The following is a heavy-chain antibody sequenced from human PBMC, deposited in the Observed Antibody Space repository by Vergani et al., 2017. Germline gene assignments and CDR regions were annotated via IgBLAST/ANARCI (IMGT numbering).Heavy chain of an antibody. CDR3: ARNYDILTGYYSYYGMDV. CDR1: GGSISSSNW. V-gene: IGHV4-4*03. D-gene: IGHD3-9*01. J-gene: IGHJ6*02. CDR2: IYHSGST. Sequence: QVQLQESGPGLVKPPGTLSLTCAVSGGSISSSNWWSWVRQSPGKGLEWIGEIYHSGSTNYNPSLKSRVTISVDKSKNQFSLKLSSVTAADTAVYYCARNYDILTGYYSYYGMDVWGQGTTVTVSS.